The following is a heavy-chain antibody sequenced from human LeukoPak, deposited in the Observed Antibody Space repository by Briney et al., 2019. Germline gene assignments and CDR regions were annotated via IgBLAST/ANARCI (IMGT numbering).Heavy chain of an antibody. CDR2: IYHSGST. CDR3: ATCRAHVAEGFDY. Sequence: SETLSLTCAVSGHSINSDYYWNWIRQPPGKGLEWIGSIYHSGSTFYNPSLRSRVSMSLDTSKNQFSLRLTSVTAADTAVYYCATCRAHVAEGFDYWGQGTLVTVSS. CDR1: GHSINSDYY. V-gene: IGHV4-38-2*01. D-gene: IGHD2-15*01. J-gene: IGHJ4*02.